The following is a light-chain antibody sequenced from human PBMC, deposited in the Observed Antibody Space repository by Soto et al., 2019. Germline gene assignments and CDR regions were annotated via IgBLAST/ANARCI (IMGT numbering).Light chain of an antibody. V-gene: IGKV3-20*01. CDR1: QSVSSGY. J-gene: IGKJ1*01. CDR2: GAS. Sequence: EIVLTQSPGTLSLSPGERATLSCRASQSVSSGYLAWYQQKPGQAPRLLIYGASIRAAGIPDRSSGSGSGADFTLTISRLEPEDFAVYYCQQYGSSPRTFGQGTKVDIK. CDR3: QQYGSSPRT.